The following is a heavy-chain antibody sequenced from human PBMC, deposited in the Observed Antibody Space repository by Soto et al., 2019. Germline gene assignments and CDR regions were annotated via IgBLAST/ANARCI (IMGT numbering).Heavy chain of an antibody. V-gene: IGHV1-18*01. Sequence: GASVKVSCKASGYTFTSYGISWVRQAPGQGLEWMGWISAYNGNTNYAQKLQGRVTMTTDTSTSTAYMELRSLRSDDTAVYYCARDTSLYCSGGSCYLYNDALDIWGQGTMVTVSS. CDR1: GYTFTSYG. CDR2: ISAYNGNT. D-gene: IGHD2-15*01. CDR3: ARDTSLYCSGGSCYLYNDALDI. J-gene: IGHJ3*02.